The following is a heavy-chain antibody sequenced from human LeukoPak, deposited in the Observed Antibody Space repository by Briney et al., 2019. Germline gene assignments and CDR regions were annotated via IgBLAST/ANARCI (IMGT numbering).Heavy chain of an antibody. V-gene: IGHV1-46*01. CDR3: AREGSGSLPHLDH. CDR2: INPSGGGT. CDR1: GYTFTIHY. Sequence: ASVKDSRKASGYTFTIHYMQWVCLAPGQGLEWMGIINPSGGGTRYAQKFQGRVTMTRDTSTSTVYMELSSLRFEVKAVYYCAREGSGSLPHLDHWGQGTLVTVSS. J-gene: IGHJ4*02. D-gene: IGHD3-10*01.